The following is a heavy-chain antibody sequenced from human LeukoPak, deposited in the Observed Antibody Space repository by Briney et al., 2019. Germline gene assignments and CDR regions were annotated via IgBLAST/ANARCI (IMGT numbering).Heavy chain of an antibody. V-gene: IGHV1-2*02. CDR3: ARDRPGWYFPLSY. CDR1: GYTFTGYY. CDR2: INPNSGGT. Sequence: ASVKVSCKASGYTFTGYYMHWVRQAPGQGLEWMGWINPNSGGTNYAQKFQGRVTMTRDTSISTAFMELSRLRSDDTAVYYCARDRPGWYFPLSYWGQGTLVTVSS. J-gene: IGHJ4*02. D-gene: IGHD6-19*01.